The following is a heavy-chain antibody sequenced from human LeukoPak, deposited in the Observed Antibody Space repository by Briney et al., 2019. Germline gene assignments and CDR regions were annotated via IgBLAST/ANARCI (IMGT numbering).Heavy chain of an antibody. Sequence: GGSLRLSCAASGFTFSSYSMNWVRQAPGKGLEWISYISSLSSTIYYADSVKGRFSISRDNAKSSLYLQMNSLRAEDTAMYYCARGLDPWGQGTLVTVSS. CDR2: ISSLSSTI. V-gene: IGHV3-48*01. CDR1: GFTFSSYS. J-gene: IGHJ5*02. CDR3: ARGLDP.